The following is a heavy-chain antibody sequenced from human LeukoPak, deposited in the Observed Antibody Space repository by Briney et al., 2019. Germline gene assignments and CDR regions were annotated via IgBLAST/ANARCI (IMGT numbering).Heavy chain of an antibody. J-gene: IGHJ4*02. CDR1: GFTFSSYA. D-gene: IGHD5-18*01. CDR3: AKGGYSYGHSDY. CDR2: ISGSGGST. Sequence: TGGSLRLSCAASGFTFSSYAMSWVRQAPGKGLEWVSAISGSGGSTYYADSVKGRFTISRDNSKNMLYLQMNSLRAEDTAVYYCAKGGYSYGHSDYWGQGTLVTVSS. V-gene: IGHV3-23*01.